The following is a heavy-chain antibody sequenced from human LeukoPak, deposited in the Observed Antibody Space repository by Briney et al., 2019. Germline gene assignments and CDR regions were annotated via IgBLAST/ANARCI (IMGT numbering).Heavy chain of an antibody. J-gene: IGHJ4*02. Sequence: PSETLSLTCAVYGGSFSGYYWSWIRQPPGKGLEWIGEINHSGSTNYNPSLKSRVTISVDTSKNQFSLKLSSVTAADTAVYYCARDPRYCSSTSCWYFDYWGQGTLVTVYS. CDR1: GGSFSGYY. V-gene: IGHV4-34*01. D-gene: IGHD2-2*01. CDR2: INHSGST. CDR3: ARDPRYCSSTSCWYFDY.